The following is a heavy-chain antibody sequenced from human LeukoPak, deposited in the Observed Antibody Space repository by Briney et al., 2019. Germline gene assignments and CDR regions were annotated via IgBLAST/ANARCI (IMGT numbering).Heavy chain of an antibody. V-gene: IGHV4-39*07. D-gene: IGHD6-13*01. CDR1: GGSISSSSYY. CDR2: IYYSGST. Sequence: TSETLSLTCTVSGGSISSSSYYWGWIRQPPGKGLEWIGSIYYSGSTYYNPSLKSRVTISVDTSKNQFSLKLSSVTAADTAVYYCATFRSIAAAGRDAFDIWGQGTMVTVSS. J-gene: IGHJ3*02. CDR3: ATFRSIAAAGRDAFDI.